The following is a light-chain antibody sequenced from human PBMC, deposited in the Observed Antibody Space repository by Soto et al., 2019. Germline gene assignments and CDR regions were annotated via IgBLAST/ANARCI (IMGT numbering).Light chain of an antibody. CDR1: QTISFW. V-gene: IGKV1-5*01. J-gene: IGKJ5*01. Sequence: DIQMTQSPSTLPASVGDRVTITCRASQTISFWLAWYQQKPGRAPNLLIFDASILESGVPSRFSGSRSGTEFTLTISGLQPDDFATYYCQQYYSFPTFGQGTRLEIK. CDR3: QQYYSFPT. CDR2: DAS.